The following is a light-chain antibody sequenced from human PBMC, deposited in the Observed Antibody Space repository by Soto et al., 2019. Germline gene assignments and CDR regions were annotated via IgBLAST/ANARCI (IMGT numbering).Light chain of an antibody. V-gene: IGKV3-20*01. CDR2: DAS. J-gene: IGKJ1*01. CDR1: QSVSSSY. Sequence: DIVLTQSPGTLSLSPGERTTLSCRASQSVSSSYLAWYQQKPGQAPSLLVYDASSRATGIIDRFSGSGSGTDFTLTISRLEPEDFAVYYCNQYGSSPETFGQETKLEIK. CDR3: NQYGSSPET.